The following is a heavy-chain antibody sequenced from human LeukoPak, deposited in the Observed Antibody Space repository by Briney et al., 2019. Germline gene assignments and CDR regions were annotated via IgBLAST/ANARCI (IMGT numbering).Heavy chain of an antibody. CDR2: ISGSGGST. CDR3: AKGMYYYDSSGYYLFDY. J-gene: IGHJ4*02. CDR1: GFTFSSYA. D-gene: IGHD3-22*01. Sequence: GGSLRLSCAASGFTFSSYAMSWVRQAPGKGLEWVSAISGSGGSTYYADPVKGRFTISRDNSKNTLYLQMNSLRAEDTAVYYCAKGMYYYDSSGYYLFDYWGQGTLVTVSS. V-gene: IGHV3-23*01.